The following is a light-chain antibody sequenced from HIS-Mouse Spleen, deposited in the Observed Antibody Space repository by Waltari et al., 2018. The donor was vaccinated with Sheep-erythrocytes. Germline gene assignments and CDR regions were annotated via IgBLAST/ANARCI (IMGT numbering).Light chain of an antibody. CDR2: EGS. Sequence: QSALTQPASVSGSPGQSITISCTGTSSDVGSYNLVSWYQQHPGKAPKLMIYEGSKRPSGVANRCSGSKSGNTASLTSSGLQAEDEADYYCCSYAGSYNHVFATGTKVTVL. CDR3: CSYAGSYNHV. CDR1: SSDVGSYNL. V-gene: IGLV2-14*02. J-gene: IGLJ1*01.